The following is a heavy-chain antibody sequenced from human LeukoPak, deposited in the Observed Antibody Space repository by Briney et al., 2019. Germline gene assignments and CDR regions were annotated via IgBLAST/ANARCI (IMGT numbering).Heavy chain of an antibody. CDR2: LSGSGNSR. CDR3: ARDVNGGY. D-gene: IGHD2-8*01. V-gene: IGHV3-23*01. Sequence: GGSLRLSCAASGFTYSSYAMTWVRQSPGKGLEWVSTLSGSGNSRYYADSVQGRFTISRDNFKNTLYLQMNSLRVEDTGVYYCARDVNGGYWGQGTLVTVSS. J-gene: IGHJ4*02. CDR1: GFTYSSYA.